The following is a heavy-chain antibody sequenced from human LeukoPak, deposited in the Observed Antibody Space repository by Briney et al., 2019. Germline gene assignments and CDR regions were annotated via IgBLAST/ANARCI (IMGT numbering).Heavy chain of an antibody. J-gene: IGHJ4*02. V-gene: IGHV1-46*01. CDR3: AKFRRLHGIVGAIYFDY. Sequence: ASVKVSCKVSGYTFLSYGISWVRQAPGQGLEWMGIINPSGGSTSYAQKFQGRVTMTRDMSTSTVYMELSSLRAEDTAVYYCAKFRRLHGIVGAIYFDYWGQEPLVTVSS. CDR1: GYTFLSYG. CDR2: INPSGGST. D-gene: IGHD3-22*01.